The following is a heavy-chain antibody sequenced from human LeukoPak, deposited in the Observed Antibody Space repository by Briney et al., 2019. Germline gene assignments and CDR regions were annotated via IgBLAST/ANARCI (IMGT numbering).Heavy chain of an antibody. CDR2: ISYDGSNK. D-gene: IGHD3-22*01. Sequence: PGGSLRLSCAASGFTFSSYAMHWVRQAPGKGLEWVAVISYDGSNKYYADSVKGRFTISRDNSKNTLYLQMNSLRAEDTAVYYCARAHLDYYDSPLDYWGQGTLVTVSS. CDR1: GFTFSSYA. CDR3: ARAHLDYYDSPLDY. V-gene: IGHV3-30-3*01. J-gene: IGHJ4*02.